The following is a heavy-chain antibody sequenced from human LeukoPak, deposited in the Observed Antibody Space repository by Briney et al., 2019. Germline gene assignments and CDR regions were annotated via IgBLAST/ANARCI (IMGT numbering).Heavy chain of an antibody. V-gene: IGHV3-23*01. Sequence: GRSLRLSCAASGFTFSTYAMSWVRQAPGKGLEWVSSISGSGGSTFYADSVKGRFTISRDNSKNTLYLQMNSLRAEDTAVYYCAKRITVVARDAFDFWGQGTMVTVSA. CDR3: AKRITVVARDAFDF. J-gene: IGHJ3*01. CDR1: GFTFSTYA. D-gene: IGHD1-14*01. CDR2: ISGSGGST.